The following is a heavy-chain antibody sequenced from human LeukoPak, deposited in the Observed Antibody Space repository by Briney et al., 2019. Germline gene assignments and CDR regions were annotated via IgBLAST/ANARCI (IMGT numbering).Heavy chain of an antibody. D-gene: IGHD3-10*01. CDR2: MSCSCGST. J-gene: IGHJ4*02. V-gene: IGHV3-23*01. CDR1: GCTFSSYA. CDR3: AKDPYYGSGSYYDY. Sequence: PWGSLTLSCTASGCTFSSYAMSWVRQAPAKGLELVSAMSCSCGSTYYADSVNGRFTISRDHSQNTLYLQMNRLRAEDTAVYYCAKDPYYGSGSYYDYWGQGTLVPVSS.